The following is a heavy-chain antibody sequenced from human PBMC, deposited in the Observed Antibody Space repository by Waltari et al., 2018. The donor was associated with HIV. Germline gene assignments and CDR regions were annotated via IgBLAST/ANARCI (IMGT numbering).Heavy chain of an antibody. V-gene: IGHV3-21*01. Sequence: EVQLEESGGGLVKPGGSLRLSCAASRFTFSSYSMNWVRQAPGKGLEWVSSISSGSVYIYYADSVKGRFTISRDNAKNSLYLQMNSLRAEDTAVYYCARDEAEMATLTAFDIWGQGTMVTVSS. CDR1: RFTFSSYS. CDR3: ARDEAEMATLTAFDI. CDR2: ISSGSVYI. J-gene: IGHJ3*02. D-gene: IGHD5-12*01.